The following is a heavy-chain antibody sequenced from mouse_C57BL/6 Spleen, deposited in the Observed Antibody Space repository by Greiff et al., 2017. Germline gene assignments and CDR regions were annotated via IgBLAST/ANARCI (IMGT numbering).Heavy chain of an antibody. V-gene: IGHV1-82*01. J-gene: IGHJ1*03. D-gene: IGHD1-1*01. Sequence: QVHVKQSGPELVKPGASVKISCKASGYAFSSSWMNWVKQRPGKGLEWIGRIYPGDGDTTYNGKFKGKATLTADQSSSTAYMQLSSLTSEDSAVYFCARCEYYGTYWYFDVWGTGTTVTVSS. CDR1: GYAFSSSW. CDR2: IYPGDGDT. CDR3: ARCEYYGTYWYFDV.